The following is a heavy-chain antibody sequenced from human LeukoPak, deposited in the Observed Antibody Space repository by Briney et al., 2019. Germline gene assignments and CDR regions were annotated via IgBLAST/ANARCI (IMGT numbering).Heavy chain of an antibody. D-gene: IGHD3-16*02. CDR1: GYSFTTYW. Sequence: GESLKISCKGSGYSFTTYWITWVRQMPGKGLEWMGRIDPSDSYTNYSPSFQGHVTISADKSISTAYLQWSSLKASDTAMYCCARVIHLGELSLYDYWGQGTLVTVSS. CDR2: IDPSDSYT. J-gene: IGHJ4*02. CDR3: ARVIHLGELSLYDY. V-gene: IGHV5-10-1*01.